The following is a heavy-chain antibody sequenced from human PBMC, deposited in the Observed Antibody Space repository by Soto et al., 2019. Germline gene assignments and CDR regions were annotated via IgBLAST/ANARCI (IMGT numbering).Heavy chain of an antibody. CDR1: GGTFSNYV. D-gene: IGHD3-10*01. CDR3: EIDGGSGELCVV. V-gene: IGHV1-69*01. J-gene: IGHJ6*02. CDR2: IIPLFGTT. Sequence: QVQLVQSGTEVKTPGSSAKVSCKASGGTFSNYVISWVRQAPGQGLEWMGGIIPLFGTTDYAKKFQGRIAITADESTTTVYMDLSSLRFEDTAVYFCEIDGGSGELCVVWGQGTTVIVSS.